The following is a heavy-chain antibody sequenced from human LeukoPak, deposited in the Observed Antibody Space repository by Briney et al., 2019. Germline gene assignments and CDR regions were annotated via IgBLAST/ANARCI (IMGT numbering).Heavy chain of an antibody. J-gene: IGHJ6*02. Sequence: GGSLRLSCAASGFTFSSYSMNWVRQAPGKGLEWVSYISSSSSTIYYADSVKGRFTISRDNAKNSLYLQMNSLRDEDTAVYYCARDLVSSGYFTSGMDVWGQGTTVTVSS. CDR3: ARDLVSSGYFTSGMDV. V-gene: IGHV3-48*02. D-gene: IGHD3-22*01. CDR1: GFTFSSYS. CDR2: ISSSSSTI.